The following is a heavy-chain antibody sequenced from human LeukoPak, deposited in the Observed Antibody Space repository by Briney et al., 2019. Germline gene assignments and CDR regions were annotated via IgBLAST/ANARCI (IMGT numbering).Heavy chain of an antibody. CDR3: ARSDYHGSGSHTVFDAFDI. Sequence: PSETLSLTCTVSGGSISRYYWSWIRRPPGKGLEWIGYIDDSGNTDYNPSLKSQVTISVDRSKNQLSLKLSFVTAADTAVYYCARSDYHGSGSHTVFDAFDIWGQGTRGTVSS. V-gene: IGHV4-59*01. J-gene: IGHJ3*02. D-gene: IGHD3-10*01. CDR2: IDDSGNT. CDR1: GGSISRYY.